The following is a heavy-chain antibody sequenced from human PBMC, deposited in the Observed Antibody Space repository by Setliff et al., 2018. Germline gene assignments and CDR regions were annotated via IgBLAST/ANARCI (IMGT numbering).Heavy chain of an antibody. V-gene: IGHV1-46*03. D-gene: IGHD3-3*01. CDR1: GYTLSKYY. CDR2: INPSGGLT. J-gene: IGHJ3*02. CDR3: ARDRFYNSWSGTSITAPHDAFDI. Sequence: GASVKVSCKASGYTLSKYYMHWVRQAPGQGLEWMGIINPSGGLTKYAQKFQGRVTMTSDTSTNTVYLEASSLRSEDTAVYFCARDRFYNSWSGTSITAPHDAFDIWGQGTMVT.